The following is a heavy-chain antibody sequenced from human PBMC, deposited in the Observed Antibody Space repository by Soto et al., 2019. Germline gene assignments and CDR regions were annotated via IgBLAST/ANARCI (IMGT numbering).Heavy chain of an antibody. V-gene: IGHV3-13*01. Sequence: GGSLRLSCAASGFTFSSYDMHWVRQATGKGLEWVSAIGTAGDTYYPGSVKGRFTISRENAKNSLYLQMNSLRAEGTAVYYCARADLKWDWFDPWGQGTLVTVSS. CDR1: GFTFSSYD. CDR3: ARADLKWDWFDP. CDR2: IGTAGDT. D-gene: IGHD3-3*01. J-gene: IGHJ5*02.